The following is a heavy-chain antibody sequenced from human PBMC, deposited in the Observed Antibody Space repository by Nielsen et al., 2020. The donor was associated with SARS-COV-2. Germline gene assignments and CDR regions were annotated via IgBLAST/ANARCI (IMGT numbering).Heavy chain of an antibody. CDR2: IYYSGST. Sequence: SETLSLTCTVSGGSISSYYWSWIRQPPGKGLEWIGYIYYSGSTNYNPSLKSRVTISVDTSKNQFFLNLSSVTAADRAIYYCARDYFGDYLDAFDIWGQGTMVTVSS. CDR3: ARDYFGDYLDAFDI. J-gene: IGHJ3*02. CDR1: GGSISSYY. D-gene: IGHD4-17*01. V-gene: IGHV4-59*01.